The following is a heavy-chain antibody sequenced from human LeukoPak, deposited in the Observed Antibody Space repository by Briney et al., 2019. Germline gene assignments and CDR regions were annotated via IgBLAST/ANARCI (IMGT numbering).Heavy chain of an antibody. J-gene: IGHJ4*02. CDR2: IRSDGSDK. CDR3: AKERDLVRATYYFGS. Sequence: PGGSLRLSCTASGFTFSSYGIHWVRQAPGKGLEWVAFIRSDGSDKYYADSLKGRFTISRDNSKNTLYLQMTSLRDEDTAVYYCAKERDLVRATYYFGSWGQGTLVTASS. V-gene: IGHV3-30*02. D-gene: IGHD1-26*01. CDR1: GFTFSSYG.